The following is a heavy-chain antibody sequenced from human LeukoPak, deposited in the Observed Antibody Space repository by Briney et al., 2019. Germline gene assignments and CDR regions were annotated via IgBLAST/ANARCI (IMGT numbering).Heavy chain of an antibody. Sequence: SETLSLTCVVTGDSISSGAYSWSWIRQPPGKGLEWIGYIFHTGSTFYNPSLKSRVTISVDNSKNQFSLRLSSVTAADTAVYYCARELWFANAPGSWLDPWGQGTLVTVSS. D-gene: IGHD3-10*01. CDR1: GDSISSGAYS. V-gene: IGHV4-30-2*01. CDR3: ARELWFANAPGSWLDP. CDR2: IFHTGST. J-gene: IGHJ5*02.